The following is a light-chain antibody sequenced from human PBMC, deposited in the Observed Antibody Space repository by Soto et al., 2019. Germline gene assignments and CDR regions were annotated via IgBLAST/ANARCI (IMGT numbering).Light chain of an antibody. V-gene: IGLV2-14*01. CDR1: SSDVGNYIF. Sequence: QSVLTQPASVSGSPGQSITISCTGTSSDVGNYIFVSWYRQHPGKAPKLMIYDINNRPSGVSNRFPGSNSGNTASLTISGLQAEDEADYYCVSYTTSASYVFGTGTKLTVL. J-gene: IGLJ1*01. CDR3: VSYTTSASYV. CDR2: DIN.